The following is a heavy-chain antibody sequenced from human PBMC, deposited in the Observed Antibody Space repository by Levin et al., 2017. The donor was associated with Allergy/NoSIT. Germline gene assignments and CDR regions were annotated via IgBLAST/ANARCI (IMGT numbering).Heavy chain of an antibody. J-gene: IGHJ5*02. V-gene: IGHV3-21*01. D-gene: IGHD2-8*01. Sequence: GESLKISCAASGFTFSSYSMNWVRQAPGKGLEWVSSISSSSSYIYYADSVKGRFTISRDNAKNSLYLQMNSLRAEDTAVYYCARDHCTNGVCYKIWFDPWGQGTLVTVSS. CDR3: ARDHCTNGVCYKIWFDP. CDR1: GFTFSSYS. CDR2: ISSSSSYI.